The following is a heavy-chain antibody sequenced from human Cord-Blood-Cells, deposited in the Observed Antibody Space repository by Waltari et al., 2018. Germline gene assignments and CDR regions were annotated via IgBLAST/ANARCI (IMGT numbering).Heavy chain of an antibody. CDR1: GFTFSSYG. V-gene: IGHV3-33*01. D-gene: IGHD2-2*01. CDR2: IWYDGSNK. CDR3: ARLRHCSSTSCYLDYYYYMDV. J-gene: IGHJ6*03. Sequence: QVQLVESGGGVVQPGRSLRLSCAASGFTFSSYGMHWVRQAPGKGLEWVAVIWYDGSNKYYADSVKGRFTISRDNSKNTLYLQMNSLRAEDTAVYYCARLRHCSSTSCYLDYYYYMDVWGKGTTVTVSS.